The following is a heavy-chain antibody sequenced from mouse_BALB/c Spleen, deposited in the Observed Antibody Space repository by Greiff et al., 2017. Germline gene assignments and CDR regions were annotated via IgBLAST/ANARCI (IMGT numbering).Heavy chain of an antibody. CDR2: INPSSGYT. J-gene: IGHJ3*01. D-gene: IGHD2-3*01. CDR1: GYTFTSYT. Sequence: VQLKESSAELARPGASVKMSCKASGYTFTSYTMHWVKQRPGQGLEWIGYINPSSGYTEYNQKFKDKTTLTADKSSSTAYMQLSSLTSEDSAVYYCASPYDGYYVRFAYWGQGTLVTVSA. V-gene: IGHV1-4*02. CDR3: ASPYDGYYVRFAY.